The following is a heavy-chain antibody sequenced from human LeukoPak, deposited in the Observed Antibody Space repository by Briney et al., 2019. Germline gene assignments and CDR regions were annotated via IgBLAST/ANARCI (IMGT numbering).Heavy chain of an antibody. V-gene: IGHV1-8*03. CDR2: MNPNSGNT. Sequence: ASVKVSCKASGYTFTSYDINWVRQATGQGLEWMGWMNPNSGNTGYAQKFQGRVTITRNTSISTAYMELSSLRSEDTAVYYCARVASPYYYDSSGYYLQSYYFDYWGQGTLVTVSS. CDR1: GYTFTSYD. CDR3: ARVASPYYYDSSGYYLQSYYFDY. J-gene: IGHJ4*02. D-gene: IGHD3-22*01.